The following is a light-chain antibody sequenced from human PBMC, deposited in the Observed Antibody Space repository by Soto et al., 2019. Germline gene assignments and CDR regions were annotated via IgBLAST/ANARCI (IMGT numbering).Light chain of an antibody. CDR3: TSYAGSNNLV. Sequence: QSVLTQPPSASGSPGQSVTISCTGTSRDVGDYNYVSWYQQHPGKAPKLMIYDVSQRPSGVPDRFSGSKSGNTASLTVSGLQAEDEADYYCTSYAGSNNLVFGGGTKVTVL. CDR1: SRDVGDYNY. V-gene: IGLV2-8*01. CDR2: DVS. J-gene: IGLJ2*01.